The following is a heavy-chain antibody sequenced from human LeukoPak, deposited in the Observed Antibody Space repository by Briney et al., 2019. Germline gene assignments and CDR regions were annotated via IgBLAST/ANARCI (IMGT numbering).Heavy chain of an antibody. CDR3: ARGGLGYCSGGSCVGVNYFDY. D-gene: IGHD2-15*01. CDR2: ISSSSSYI. J-gene: IGHJ4*02. V-gene: IGHV3-21*01. Sequence: GGTLRLSCVASGFTFSSHGMNWVRQAPGKGLEWVSSISSSSSYIYYADSVKGRFTISRDNAKNSLYLQMNSLRAEDTAVYYCARGGLGYCSGGSCVGVNYFDYWGQGTLVTVSS. CDR1: GFTFSSHG.